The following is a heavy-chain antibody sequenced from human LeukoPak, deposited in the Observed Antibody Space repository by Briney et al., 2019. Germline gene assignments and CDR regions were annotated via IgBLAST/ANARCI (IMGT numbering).Heavy chain of an antibody. CDR2: IYDSGTT. J-gene: IGHJ5*02. Sequence: GGSLRLSCATSGFTVSSNYMSWVRQAPGKGLEWVSVIYDSGTTYYADSVKGRFLIFRDTSKNTVDLQMNSLRVEDTAVYYCARHYGPWGQGTLVTVSS. D-gene: IGHD3-10*01. CDR1: GFTVSSNY. V-gene: IGHV3-66*04. CDR3: ARHYGP.